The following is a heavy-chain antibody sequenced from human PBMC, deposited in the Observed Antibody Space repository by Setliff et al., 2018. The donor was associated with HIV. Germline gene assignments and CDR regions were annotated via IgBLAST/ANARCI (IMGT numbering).Heavy chain of an antibody. Sequence: LSLTCAVSGGSISSDNWWTWVRQAPGKGLEWIGEIYHSEYTNYNPSLKSRVSVSVDKSKNQFSVKLTSVTAADTAVYYCARGHCSGTNCYGVDYYGMDVWGQGTTVTVS. V-gene: IGHV4-4*02. D-gene: IGHD2-2*01. CDR2: IYHSEYT. CDR3: ARGHCSGTNCYGVDYYGMDV. J-gene: IGHJ6*02. CDR1: GGSISSDNW.